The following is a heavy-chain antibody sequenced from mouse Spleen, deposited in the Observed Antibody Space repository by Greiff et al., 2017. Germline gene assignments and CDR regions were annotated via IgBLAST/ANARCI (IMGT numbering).Heavy chain of an antibody. CDR2: IYPRSGNT. Sequence: QVQLQQSGAELARPGASVKLSCKASGYTFTSYGISWVKQRTGQGLEWIGEIYPRSGNTYYNEKFKGKATLTADKSSSTAYMELRSLTSEDSAVYFCSYYYDGSLDYWGQGTTLTVSS. CDR3: SYYYDGSLDY. D-gene: IGHD1-1*01. J-gene: IGHJ2*01. V-gene: IGHV1-81*01. CDR1: GYTFTSYG.